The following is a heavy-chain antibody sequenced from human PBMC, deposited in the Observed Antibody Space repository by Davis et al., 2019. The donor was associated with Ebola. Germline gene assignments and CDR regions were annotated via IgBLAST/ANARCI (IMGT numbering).Heavy chain of an antibody. CDR1: GFTFSSYA. CDR3: ARGKTIFGVVDNWFDP. Sequence: GESLKISCAASGFTFSSYAMHWVRQAPGKGLEYVSAISSNGGSTYYANSVKGRFTISRDNSKNTLYLQMGSLRAEDMAVYYCARGKTIFGVVDNWFDPWGKGTLVTVSS. D-gene: IGHD3-3*01. CDR2: ISSNGGST. J-gene: IGHJ5*02. V-gene: IGHV3-64*01.